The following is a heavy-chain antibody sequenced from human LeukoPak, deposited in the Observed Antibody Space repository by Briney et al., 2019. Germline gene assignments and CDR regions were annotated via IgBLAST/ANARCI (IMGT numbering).Heavy chain of an antibody. J-gene: IGHJ4*02. V-gene: IGHV3-21*01. Sequence: GGSLRLSCAASRFPFSSYSMNWVRQAPGKGLEWVSSISSSSSYIYYADSVKGRFTISRDNAKNSLYLQMNSLRAEDTAVYYCARDRGYSGYEIPFDYWGQGTLVTVSS. CDR2: ISSSSSYI. D-gene: IGHD5-12*01. CDR3: ARDRGYSGYEIPFDY. CDR1: RFPFSSYS.